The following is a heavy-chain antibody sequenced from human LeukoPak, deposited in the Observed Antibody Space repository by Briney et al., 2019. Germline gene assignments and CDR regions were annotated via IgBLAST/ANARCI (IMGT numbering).Heavy chain of an antibody. CDR1: GDSVSSNSVA. CDR3: ARDPSQPGMFMY. V-gene: IGHV6-1*01. D-gene: IGHD3-10*02. CDR2: TYFRSKFYT. J-gene: IGHJ4*02. Sequence: SQTLSLSCAISGDSVSSNSVAWNWIRQSPSRGLEWLGRTYFRSKFYTEYALSAEGRLTIIPDTSKNQFSLQLTSVTPDDTAVYYCARDPSQPGMFMYWDQGTPVTVSS.